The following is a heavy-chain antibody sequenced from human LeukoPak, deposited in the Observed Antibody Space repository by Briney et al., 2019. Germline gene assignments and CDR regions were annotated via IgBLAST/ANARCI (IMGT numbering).Heavy chain of an antibody. Sequence: GGSLRLSCAASGFTVRSNYMSWVRQAPGKGLEWVSEIYSDGSTYCAASVKGRFSISRDNSKNTVYLQMNSLRAEDTAVYYCARELREHGVFDIWGQGTMVTVSS. CDR3: ARELREHGVFDI. J-gene: IGHJ3*02. CDR1: GFTVRSNY. D-gene: IGHD1-26*01. V-gene: IGHV3-53*01. CDR2: IYSDGST.